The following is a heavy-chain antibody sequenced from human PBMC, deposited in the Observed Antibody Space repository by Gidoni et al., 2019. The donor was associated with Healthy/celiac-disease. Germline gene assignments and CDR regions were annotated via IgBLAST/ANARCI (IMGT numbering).Heavy chain of an antibody. CDR3: ARDSGSSGYEYY. J-gene: IGHJ4*02. D-gene: IGHD3-22*01. Sequence: EVQLVESGGGLVQPGGSLRLSCAAPGFPFSSYWMSWVRQAPGKGLEWVANIKQDGSEKYYVDSVKGRFTISRDNAKNSLYLQMNSLRAEDTAVYYCARDSGSSGYEYYWGQGTLVTVSS. CDR1: GFPFSSYW. CDR2: IKQDGSEK. V-gene: IGHV3-7*03.